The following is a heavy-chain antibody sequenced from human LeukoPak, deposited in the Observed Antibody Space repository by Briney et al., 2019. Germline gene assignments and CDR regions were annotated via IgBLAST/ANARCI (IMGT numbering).Heavy chain of an antibody. D-gene: IGHD5-24*01. CDR1: GGSISSGSYY. CDR2: IYTSGST. V-gene: IGHV4-61*02. Sequence: HPSETLSLTCTVSGGSISSGSYYWSWIRQPAGKGLEWIGRIYTSGSTNYNPSLKSRVTISVDTSKNQFSLKLSSVTAADTAVYYCARGLEMAAEYWFGPWGQGTLVTVSS. CDR3: ARGLEMAAEYWFGP. J-gene: IGHJ5*02.